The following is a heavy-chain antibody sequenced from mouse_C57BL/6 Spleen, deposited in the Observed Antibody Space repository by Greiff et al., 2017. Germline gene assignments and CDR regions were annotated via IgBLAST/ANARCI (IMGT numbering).Heavy chain of an antibody. D-gene: IGHD2-12*01. CDR1: GYTFTSYW. V-gene: IGHV1-64*01. Sequence: QVQLQQSGAELVKPGASVKLSCKASGYTFTSYWMHWVKQRPGQGLEWIGMIHPNSGSTNYNEKFKSKATLTVDKSSSTAYMQLSSLTSEDSAVYYCARRKYSYWYFDVWGTGTTVTVSS. J-gene: IGHJ1*03. CDR3: ARRKYSYWYFDV. CDR2: IHPNSGST.